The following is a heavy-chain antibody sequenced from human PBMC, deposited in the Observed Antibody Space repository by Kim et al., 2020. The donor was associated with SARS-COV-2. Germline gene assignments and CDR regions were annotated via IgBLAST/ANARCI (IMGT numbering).Heavy chain of an antibody. Sequence: GGSLRLSCAASGFTFSSCWMSWVRQAPGKGLEWVANINQDGSEKYYVDSVKGRFTISRDNAKNSLYLEMNSLRAEDTAVYYCARGTADSSGFQYWGQGTLVTVSS. V-gene: IGHV3-7*03. CDR3: ARGTADSSGFQY. CDR1: GFTFSSCW. J-gene: IGHJ1*01. CDR2: INQDGSEK. D-gene: IGHD3-22*01.